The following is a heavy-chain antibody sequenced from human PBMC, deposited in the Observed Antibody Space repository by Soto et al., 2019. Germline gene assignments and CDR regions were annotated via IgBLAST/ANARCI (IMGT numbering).Heavy chain of an antibody. CDR3: ARGHTPYDYVWGTPPDY. CDR2: IIPIFGTA. CDR1: GGTFSSYA. V-gene: IGHV1-69*12. J-gene: IGHJ4*02. D-gene: IGHD3-16*01. Sequence: QVQLVQSGAEVKKPGSSVKVSCKASGGTFSSYAISWVRQAPGQGLEWMGGIIPIFGTANYAQKFQGRVTITADESTSTAYMELSSLRSEDTAVYYCARGHTPYDYVWGTPPDYWGQGTLVTVSS.